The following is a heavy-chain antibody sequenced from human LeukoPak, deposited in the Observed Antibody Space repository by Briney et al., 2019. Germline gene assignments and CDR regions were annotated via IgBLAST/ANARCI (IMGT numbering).Heavy chain of an antibody. CDR3: AKALTYYYDSSGFLSSEDNDAFDI. D-gene: IGHD3-22*01. J-gene: IGHJ3*02. CDR2: ISYDGSNK. CDR1: GFTFSSYG. V-gene: IGHV3-30*18. Sequence: GGSLRLSCAASGFTFSSYGMPWVRQAPGKGLEWVAVISYDGSNKYCADSVKGRFTISRDNSKNTLYLQMNSLRAEDTAVYYCAKALTYYYDSSGFLSSEDNDAFDIWGQGTMVTVSS.